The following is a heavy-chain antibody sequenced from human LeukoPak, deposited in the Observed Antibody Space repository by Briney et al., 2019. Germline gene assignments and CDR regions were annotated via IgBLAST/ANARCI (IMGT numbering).Heavy chain of an antibody. CDR3: ARDGRDD. CDR2: ISSSGSTM. Sequence: GGSLRLSCAASGFTFSSNSMNWVRQAPGKGLEWISYISSSGSTMYYADSVEGRFTISRDNAKNSLYLQMNSLRAEDTAVYYCARDGRDDWGQGTLLIVSS. V-gene: IGHV3-48*01. J-gene: IGHJ4*02. CDR1: GFTFSSNS. D-gene: IGHD5-24*01.